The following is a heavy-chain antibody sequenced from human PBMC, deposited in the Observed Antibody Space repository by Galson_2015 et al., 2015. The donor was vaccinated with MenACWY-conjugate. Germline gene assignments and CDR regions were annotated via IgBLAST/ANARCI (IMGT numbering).Heavy chain of an antibody. CDR2: ISSSSSYT. D-gene: IGHD1-26*01. CDR1: GFTFSDYY. CDR3: ARDWTGVGVDGDAFDI. J-gene: IGHJ3*02. V-gene: IGHV3-11*06. Sequence: SLRLSCAASGFTFSDYYMSWIRQAPGKGLEWVSYISSSSSYTNYADSVKGRFTISRDNAKNSLYLQMNSLRAEDTAVYYCARDWTGVGVDGDAFDIWGQGTMVTVSS.